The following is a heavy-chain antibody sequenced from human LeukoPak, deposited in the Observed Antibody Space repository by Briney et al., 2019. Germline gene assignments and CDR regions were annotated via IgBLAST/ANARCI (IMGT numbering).Heavy chain of an antibody. CDR1: GGTFSSYA. CDR2: IIPIFGTA. J-gene: IGHJ6*03. D-gene: IGHD3-22*01. V-gene: IGHV1-69*05. CDR3: ARDGVNYYDSSGYDHYMDV. Sequence: GASVKVSCKASGGTFSSYAISWVRQAPGQGLEWMGGIIPIFGTANYAQKFQGRVTITTDESTSTAYMELSSLRSEDTAVYYCARDGVNYYDSSGYDHYMDVWGKGTTVTVSS.